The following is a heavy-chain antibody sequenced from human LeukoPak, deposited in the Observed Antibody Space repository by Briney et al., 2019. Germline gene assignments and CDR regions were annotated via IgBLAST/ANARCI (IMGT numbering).Heavy chain of an antibody. CDR3: ARGRVPAAIVDDAFDI. CDR2: ISGSGGST. J-gene: IGHJ3*02. CDR1: GFTFSSYA. Sequence: GGSLRLSCAASGFTFSSYAMSWVARAPGRGLDGVPVISGSGGSTFYADSVKGRFTISRDNAKNSLYLQMNSLRAEDTAVYYCARGRVPAAIVDDAFDIWGQGTMVTVSS. V-gene: IGHV3-23*01. D-gene: IGHD2-2*02.